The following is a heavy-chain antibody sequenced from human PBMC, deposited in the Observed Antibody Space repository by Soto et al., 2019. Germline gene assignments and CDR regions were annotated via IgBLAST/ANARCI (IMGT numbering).Heavy chain of an antibody. J-gene: IGHJ5*01. D-gene: IGHD2-2*01. Sequence: QVELVESGGGVVQPGGSLRLACAASGFTFSSYGMHWVRQAPGKGLEWVAVIWFDGSKEFYAASVEGRFTISRDNSKNMVYLEMNSPRDVDTAVYYCALAVPAAKGWFDSWFQGTLVTVSS. CDR3: ALAVPAAKGWFDS. CDR1: GFTFSSYG. V-gene: IGHV3-33*03. CDR2: IWFDGSKE.